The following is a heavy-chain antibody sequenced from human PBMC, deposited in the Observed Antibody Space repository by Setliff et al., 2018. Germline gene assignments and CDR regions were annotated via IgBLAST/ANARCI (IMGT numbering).Heavy chain of an antibody. Sequence: KTSETLSLTCTVSGGSISSYYWSWIRQPPGKGLEWIGYIYYSGSTNYNPSLQSRVTISVDTSKNQFSLKLSSVTAADTAVYYCARDEGSSYFYGMDVWGQGTTVTVSS. CDR3: ARDEGSSYFYGMDV. D-gene: IGHD6-13*01. CDR2: IYYSGST. V-gene: IGHV4-59*01. CDR1: GGSISSYY. J-gene: IGHJ6*02.